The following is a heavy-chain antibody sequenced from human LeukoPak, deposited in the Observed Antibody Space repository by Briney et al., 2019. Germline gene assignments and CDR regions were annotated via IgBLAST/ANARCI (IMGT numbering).Heavy chain of an antibody. Sequence: SETLSLTCTASGGSISSYYWRWIRQPAGKGLEWIWRINTSGSTKYNPYLTRRVTKSVDTTQKQFSLKLSSVSAADTAVYYCARHVAVLLWFGQGGWFDPWGQGTLVTVSS. D-gene: IGHD3-10*01. CDR2: INTSGST. CDR1: GGSISSYY. V-gene: IGHV4-4*07. CDR3: ARHVAVLLWFGQGGWFDP. J-gene: IGHJ5*02.